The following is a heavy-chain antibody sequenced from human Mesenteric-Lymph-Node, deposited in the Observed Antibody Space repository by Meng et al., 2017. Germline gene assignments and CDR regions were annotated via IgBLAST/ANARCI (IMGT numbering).Heavy chain of an antibody. CDR2: MDYRGST. J-gene: IGHJ4*02. CDR3: ARGELLWDY. Sequence: QLQGSGPALVTPSQTPSLTCPVSGDSISSGDYFWSWLRPPPGKGLELIGYMDYRGSTFYTPSLKSRVTISVDTSKNQFSLKLSSVTAADTAVYFCARGELLWDYWGQGTLVTVSS. V-gene: IGHV4-30-4*01. CDR1: GDSISSGDYF. D-gene: IGHD2-2*01.